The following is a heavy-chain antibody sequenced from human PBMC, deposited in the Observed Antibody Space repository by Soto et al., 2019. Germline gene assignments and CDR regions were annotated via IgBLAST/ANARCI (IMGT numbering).Heavy chain of an antibody. CDR3: ARERPDGARLDP. V-gene: IGHV4-30-2*05. D-gene: IGHD6-6*01. Sequence: PSETLSLTCAVSGGSISSGGYSWSWIRQPPGKGLEWIGYIYYSGSTYYNPSLKSRVTISVDTSKNQFSLKLSSVTAADTAVYYCARERPDGARLDPWGQGTLVTV. J-gene: IGHJ5*02. CDR2: IYYSGST. CDR1: GGSISSGGYS.